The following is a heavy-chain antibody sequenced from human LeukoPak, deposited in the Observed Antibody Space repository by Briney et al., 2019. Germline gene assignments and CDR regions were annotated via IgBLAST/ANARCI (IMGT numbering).Heavy chain of an antibody. V-gene: IGHV1-8*01. J-gene: IGHJ4*02. Sequence: ASVKVSCKASGYTFTIYDINWVRQATGQGLDWMGWMNPNSGNTGYAQKFQGRATMTRNTSISTAYMELSGLRSEDTAVYYCARGAPGSYCSGGSCPYFDYWGQGTLVTVSS. D-gene: IGHD2-15*01. CDR1: GYTFTIYD. CDR3: ARGAPGSYCSGGSCPYFDY. CDR2: MNPNSGNT.